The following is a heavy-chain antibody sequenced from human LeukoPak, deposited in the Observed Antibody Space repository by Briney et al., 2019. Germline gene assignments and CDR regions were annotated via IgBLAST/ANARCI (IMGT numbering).Heavy chain of an antibody. CDR2: IRAYKDNT. CDR3: ARDVPVVPAATSGDY. D-gene: IGHD2-2*01. CDR1: GYTFTNYG. V-gene: IGHV1-18*04. J-gene: IGHJ4*02. Sequence: ASVTVSFKATGYTFTNYGFSWVRPAPGQGLEGMGWIRAYKDNTNYAQKLQGRVTMTTDTSTSTAYMELRSLRSDDTAVYYCARDVPVVPAATSGDYWGQGTLVSVSS.